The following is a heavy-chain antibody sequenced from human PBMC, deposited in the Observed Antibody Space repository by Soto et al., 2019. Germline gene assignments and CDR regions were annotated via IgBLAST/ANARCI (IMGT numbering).Heavy chain of an antibody. V-gene: IGHV1-46*01. CDR1: GYTFTSYY. D-gene: IGHD2-21*01. CDR2: INPSGGST. J-gene: IGHJ6*02. Sequence: QVQLVQSGAEVKKPGASVKVSCKASGYTFTSYYMHWVRQAPGQGLEWMGIINPSGGSTSYAQKFQGRVTMNRDTSTRTVYMGLSSLRSEDTAVYYCARDVSCGGGDCFYYGMDVWGQGTTVTVSS. CDR3: ARDVSCGGGDCFYYGMDV.